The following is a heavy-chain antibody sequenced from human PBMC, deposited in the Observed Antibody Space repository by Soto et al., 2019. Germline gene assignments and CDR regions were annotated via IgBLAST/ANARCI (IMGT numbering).Heavy chain of an antibody. J-gene: IGHJ4*02. CDR3: ARQTDLETDYRSSWYNY. CDR2: IYPGDSDT. D-gene: IGHD6-13*01. CDR1: GYSFTSYW. V-gene: IGHV5-51*01. Sequence: GESLKISCKGSGYSFTSYWIGWVRQMPGKGLEWMGIIYPGDSDTRYSPSFQGHGTISADKSISTAYLQWSSLKASDTAMYYCARQTDLETDYRSSWYNYWGQGTLVTVSS.